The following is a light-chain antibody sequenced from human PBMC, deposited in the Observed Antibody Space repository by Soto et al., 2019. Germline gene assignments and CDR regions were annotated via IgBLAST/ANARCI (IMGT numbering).Light chain of an antibody. CDR3: QQYNNWPPIT. CDR1: QSVSSN. V-gene: IGKV3-15*01. Sequence: EIVMTQSPATLSVSPGERATLSCRASQSVSSNLAWYQQKPGQAPRLLIYGASTRATGIPARFSGSGSGTEFTVTLSSLQSEDFAVYYWQQYNNWPPITFGQGTRLEIK. CDR2: GAS. J-gene: IGKJ5*01.